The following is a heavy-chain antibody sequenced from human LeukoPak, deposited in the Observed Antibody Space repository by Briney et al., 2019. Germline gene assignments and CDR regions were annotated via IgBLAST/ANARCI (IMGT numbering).Heavy chain of an antibody. V-gene: IGHV3-30-3*01. D-gene: IGHD4-23*01. Sequence: GGSLRLSCAASGFTFSSYAMHWVRQAPGKGLEWVAVISYDGSNKYYADSVKGRFTISRDNSKNTLYLQMNSLRAEDTAVYYCAKGDYGGNSWYWGQGTLVTVSS. J-gene: IGHJ4*02. CDR3: AKGDYGGNSWY. CDR2: ISYDGSNK. CDR1: GFTFSSYA.